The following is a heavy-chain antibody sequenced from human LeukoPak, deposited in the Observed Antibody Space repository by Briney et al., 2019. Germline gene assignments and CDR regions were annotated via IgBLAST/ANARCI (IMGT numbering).Heavy chain of an antibody. CDR1: GFTFSSYW. Sequence: PGGSLRLSCAASGFTFSSYWMHWVRQAPGKGLVWVSRINSDGSNTRYADSVKGRFTISRDNAKNTLYLRMNSLRAEDTAVYYCARPLYSGSYCHWFDPWGQGTLVTVSS. V-gene: IGHV3-74*01. CDR3: ARPLYSGSYCHWFDP. CDR2: INSDGSNT. J-gene: IGHJ5*02. D-gene: IGHD1-26*01.